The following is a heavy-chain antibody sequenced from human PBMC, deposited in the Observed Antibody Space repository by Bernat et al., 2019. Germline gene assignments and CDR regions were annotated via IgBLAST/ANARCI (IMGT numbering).Heavy chain of an antibody. Sequence: EVQLVESGGGFIQPGGSLRLSCAASGFTVSSNYMSWVRQAPGKGLEWVSVIYSGGSTYYADSVKGRFTISRDNSKNTLYLQMNSLRAEDTAVYYCARHNYDFWSGYQSFDYWGQGTLVTVSS. V-gene: IGHV3-53*01. CDR3: ARHNYDFWSGYQSFDY. CDR1: GFTVSSNY. J-gene: IGHJ4*02. D-gene: IGHD3-3*01. CDR2: IYSGGST.